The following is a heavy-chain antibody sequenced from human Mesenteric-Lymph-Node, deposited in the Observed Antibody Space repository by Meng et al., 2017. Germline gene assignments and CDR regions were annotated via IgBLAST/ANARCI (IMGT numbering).Heavy chain of an antibody. CDR3: AREGTDLYGMDV. V-gene: IGHV1-8*03. Sequence: ASVKVSCKASGYTFTSYDINWVRQATGQGLEWMGWMNPNSGNTGYAQKFQGRVTITRNTSISTAYMELSSLRSEGTAVYYCAREGTDLYGMDVWGQGTTVTVSS. D-gene: IGHD1-14*01. CDR2: MNPNSGNT. J-gene: IGHJ6*02. CDR1: GYTFTSYD.